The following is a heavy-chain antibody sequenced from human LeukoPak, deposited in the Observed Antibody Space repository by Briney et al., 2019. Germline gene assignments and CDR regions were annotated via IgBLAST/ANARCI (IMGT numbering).Heavy chain of an antibody. CDR1: GGSMSRFY. J-gene: IGHJ6*02. D-gene: IGHD1-26*01. Sequence: PSETLSLTCSISGGSMSRFYWTWIRQSPGKGLEWIGYVHNTGGTNYNPSLKSRVTIAVDTSKNQFSLKLSSEVAADTAVYYCARGSGIVGAYFYYYGMDVWGQGTTVTVSS. V-gene: IGHV4-59*01. CDR2: VHNTGGT. CDR3: ARGSGIVGAYFYYYGMDV.